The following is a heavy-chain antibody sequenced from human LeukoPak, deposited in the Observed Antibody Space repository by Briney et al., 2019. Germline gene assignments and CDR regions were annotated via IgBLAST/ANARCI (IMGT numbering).Heavy chain of an antibody. V-gene: IGHV3-23*01. J-gene: IGHJ5*01. CDR2: MSSGYGGT. D-gene: IGHD5-18*01. CDR3: AKEGGPSGYSPCDS. Sequence: GGSLRLSCAASGFTFGSYAMSWVRQAPRKGLEWVSAMSSGYGGTYYADSVKGRFTISRDNSKNTLYLQMSSLSVEDTALYYCAKEGGPSGYSPCDSWGQGTLVTVSS. CDR1: GFTFGSYA.